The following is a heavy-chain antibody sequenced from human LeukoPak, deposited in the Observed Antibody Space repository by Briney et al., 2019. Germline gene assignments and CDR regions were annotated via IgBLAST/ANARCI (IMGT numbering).Heavy chain of an antibody. D-gene: IGHD5-18*01. CDR2: IWHDGSHK. CDR1: AFPFSSYG. V-gene: IGHV3-33*01. J-gene: IGHJ4*02. CDR3: ARGQYSYGDYFDY. Sequence: GGSLRLSCAASAFPFSSYGMHWVRQAPGKGLEWVAVIWHDGSHKYYADSVTGRFTISRDNAKNSLYLQMNSLRAEDTAVYYCARGQYSYGDYFDYWGQGALVTVSS.